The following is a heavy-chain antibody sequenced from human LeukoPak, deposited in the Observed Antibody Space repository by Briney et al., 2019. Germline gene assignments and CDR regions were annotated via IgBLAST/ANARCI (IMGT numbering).Heavy chain of an antibody. D-gene: IGHD2-2*01. CDR3: ARKTGYHVLPDY. Sequence: GGSLRLSCAASGFTFSGYEMNWVRQAPGKGVEGVSYISSGGRTIYYADSVKGRFTISRDNAKKTLYLQMNSLRVEDTAVYYCARKTGYHVLPDYWGQGTLVTVFS. V-gene: IGHV3-48*03. J-gene: IGHJ4*02. CDR1: GFTFSGYE. CDR2: ISSGGRTI.